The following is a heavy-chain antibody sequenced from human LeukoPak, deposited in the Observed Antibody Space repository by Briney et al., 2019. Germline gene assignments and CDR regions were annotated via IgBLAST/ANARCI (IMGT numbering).Heavy chain of an antibody. D-gene: IGHD1-26*01. J-gene: IGHJ4*02. CDR3: ARVGRGSALDY. Sequence: PGGSLRLSCGPYGFTLTYYTMNWVRQAPGKGLEWLSSISGDSNHVYYAESVKGRFTISRDNADNSLFLKMDRLRAEDTAIYYCARVGRGSALDYWGQGTLVTVSS. CDR1: GFTLTYYT. CDR2: ISGDSNHV. V-gene: IGHV3-21*06.